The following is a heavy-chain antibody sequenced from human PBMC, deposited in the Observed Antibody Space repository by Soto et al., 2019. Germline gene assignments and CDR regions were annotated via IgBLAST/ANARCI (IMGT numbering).Heavy chain of an antibody. CDR3: ARVRIFDSWFDP. CDR2: IYHSGSA. Sequence: NPSETLSLTCDVSGYSISGGFYWGWIRQPPGKGLEWIANIYHSGSAYYTPSLKTRVTTSVDTSKNQISLRLNSVTAADTAVYFCARVRIFDSWFDPWGQGIPVTVSP. D-gene: IGHD3-3*01. CDR1: GYSISGGFY. J-gene: IGHJ5*02. V-gene: IGHV4-38-2*01.